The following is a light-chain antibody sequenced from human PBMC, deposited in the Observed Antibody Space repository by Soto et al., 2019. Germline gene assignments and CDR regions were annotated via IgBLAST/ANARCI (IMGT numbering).Light chain of an antibody. V-gene: IGKV3-15*01. CDR2: GAF. CDR1: QSVSSD. Sequence: EIVLTQSPGTLSVSPGERVTLSCRASQSVSSDLAWYQHKPGQAPRLLIYGAFTRATGIPARFSGSGSGTEFTLTINSLQSEDFAIYYCQHYNNWPPWTFGQGTKVDIK. J-gene: IGKJ1*01. CDR3: QHYNNWPPWT.